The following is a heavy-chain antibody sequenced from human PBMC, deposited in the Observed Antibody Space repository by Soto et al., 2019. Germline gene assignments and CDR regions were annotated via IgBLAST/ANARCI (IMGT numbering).Heavy chain of an antibody. CDR2: INHSGST. Sequence: QVQLQQWGAGLLKPSETLSLTCAVYGGSFSGYYWSWIRQPPGKGLEWIGEINHSGSTNYNPSLKSRVTISVDTSKNQFSLKLSSVTAADTAVYYCARFSVLDWNSRRSLFDIWGQGTMVTVSS. J-gene: IGHJ3*02. V-gene: IGHV4-34*01. CDR3: ARFSVLDWNSRRSLFDI. D-gene: IGHD1-7*01. CDR1: GGSFSGYY.